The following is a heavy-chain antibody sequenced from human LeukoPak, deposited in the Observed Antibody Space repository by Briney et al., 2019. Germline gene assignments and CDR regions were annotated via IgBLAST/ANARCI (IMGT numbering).Heavy chain of an antibody. CDR3: AKAYAFVGANYFDY. CDR2: IGDTT. J-gene: IGHJ4*02. V-gene: IGHV3-23*01. CDR1: GFTFSTYA. D-gene: IGHD1-26*01. Sequence: GGSLRLSCAASGFTFSTYAMSWVRQAPGKGLEWVSAIGDTTYYADSVKGRFTISRDNSKNTLYLQMNNLRAEDAAIYYCAKAYAFVGANYFDYWGQGTLVTVSS.